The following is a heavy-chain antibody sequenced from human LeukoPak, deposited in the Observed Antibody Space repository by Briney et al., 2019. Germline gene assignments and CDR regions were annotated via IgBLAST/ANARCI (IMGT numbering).Heavy chain of an antibody. D-gene: IGHD2-2*01. CDR3: ARGRRKYQLPMNWFDP. V-gene: IGHV4-34*01. J-gene: IGHJ5*02. Sequence: PSETLSLTCAVYGGSFSGYYWSWIRQPPGKGLEWIGEINHSGSTNYNPSLKSRVTISVDTSKNQFPLKLSSVTAADTAVYYCARGRRKYQLPMNWFDPWGQGTLVTVSS. CDR2: INHSGST. CDR1: GGSFSGYY.